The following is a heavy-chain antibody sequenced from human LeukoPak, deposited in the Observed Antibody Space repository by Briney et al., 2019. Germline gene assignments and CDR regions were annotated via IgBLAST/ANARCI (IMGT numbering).Heavy chain of an antibody. CDR3: ARSTVTIPFDY. Sequence: PSETLSLTCTVSGGSISSYYWSWIRQPPGKGLEWIGYIYYSGSTNYNPSLKSRVTISVDTSKNQSSLKLSSVTAADTAVYYCARSTVTIPFDYWGQGTLVTVSS. CDR2: IYYSGST. CDR1: GGSISSYY. V-gene: IGHV4-59*01. D-gene: IGHD4-17*01. J-gene: IGHJ4*02.